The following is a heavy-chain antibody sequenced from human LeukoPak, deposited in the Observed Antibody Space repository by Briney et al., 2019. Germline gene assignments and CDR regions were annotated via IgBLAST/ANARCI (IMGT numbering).Heavy chain of an antibody. D-gene: IGHD4-17*01. CDR2: IGGNGRTT. J-gene: IGHJ4*02. Sequence: GGSLRLSCAASGFTFSSYEMNWVRQSPGKGLEWVSAIGGNGRTTYYADSVKGRFTISRDNSKNTLYLQMNSLSAEDTAVYYCSKDRGGTYGDYFDYWGQGIPVTVSS. CDR1: GFTFSSYE. V-gene: IGHV3-23*01. CDR3: SKDRGGTYGDYFDY.